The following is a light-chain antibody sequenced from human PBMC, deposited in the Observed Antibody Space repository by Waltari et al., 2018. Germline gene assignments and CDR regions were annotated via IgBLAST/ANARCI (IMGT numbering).Light chain of an antibody. CDR1: SPNIGRNY. J-gene: IGLJ2*01. CDR3: AAWDDSLSGHVV. Sequence: QSVLTQPPSASGTPGQRVTICCSGSSPNIGRNYVNWYPQLPGTAPKLLIYRNNQRPSGVPDRFSGSKSGTSASLAISGLRSEDEADYYCAAWDDSLSGHVVFGGGTKLTVL. CDR2: RNN. V-gene: IGLV1-47*01.